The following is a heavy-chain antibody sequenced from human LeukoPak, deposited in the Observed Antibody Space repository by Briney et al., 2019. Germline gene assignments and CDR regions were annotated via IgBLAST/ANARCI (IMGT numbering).Heavy chain of an antibody. J-gene: IGHJ5*02. V-gene: IGHV4-30-2*03. CDR1: GGSISSGGYS. CDR3: ARHAYCGGDCFWFDP. Sequence: MASQTLSLTCAVSGGSISSGGYSWSWIRQPPGKGLEWIGYIYHSGSTYYNPSLKSRVTISVDTSKNQFSLKLNSVTAADTAVYYCARHAYCGGDCFWFDPWGQGTLVTVSS. D-gene: IGHD2-21*02. CDR2: IYHSGST.